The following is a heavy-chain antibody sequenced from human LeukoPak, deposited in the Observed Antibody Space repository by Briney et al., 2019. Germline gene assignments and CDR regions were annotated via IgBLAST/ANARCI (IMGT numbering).Heavy chain of an antibody. Sequence: ASVKVSCKASGYTFTGYYMHWVRQAPGQGFEWMGWINPNSGGTNFAQKFQGRVTMTRDTSISTAYMELSRLRSDEAAVYFCAREPSGWLALDYWGQGNLLTV. V-gene: IGHV1-2*02. CDR3: AREPSGWLALDY. D-gene: IGHD6-19*01. J-gene: IGHJ4*02. CDR2: INPNSGGT. CDR1: GYTFTGYY.